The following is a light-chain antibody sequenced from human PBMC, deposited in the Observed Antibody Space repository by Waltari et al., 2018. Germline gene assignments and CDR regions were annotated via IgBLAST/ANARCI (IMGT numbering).Light chain of an antibody. CDR2: WAS. CDR1: QSVLHSSNHRNY. CDR3: QQYSTFPFS. J-gene: IGKJ3*01. Sequence: DIVMTQSPDSLAVSPCERATLPCQSSQSVLHSSNHRNYLTWCQQKPGQPPKVIISWASTRDSGVPDRFVGSGSGTDFTLTINSVQAEDVAVYFCQQYSTFPFSFGPGTKVEIK. V-gene: IGKV4-1*01.